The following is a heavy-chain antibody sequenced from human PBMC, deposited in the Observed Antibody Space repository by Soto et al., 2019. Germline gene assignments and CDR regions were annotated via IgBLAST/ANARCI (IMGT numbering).Heavy chain of an antibody. CDR3: AAGIRHPGNAGYSGYDSSY. CDR2: IVVGSGNT. V-gene: IGHV1-58*02. CDR1: GFTFTSSA. J-gene: IGHJ4*02. D-gene: IGHD5-12*01. Sequence: QMQLVQSGPEVKKPGTSVKVSCKASGFTFTSSAMQWVRQARGQRLEWIGWIVVGSGNTNYAQKFQERVTITRDMSTSTAYMELSSLRSEDTAVYYCAAGIRHPGNAGYSGYDSSYWGQGTLVTVSS.